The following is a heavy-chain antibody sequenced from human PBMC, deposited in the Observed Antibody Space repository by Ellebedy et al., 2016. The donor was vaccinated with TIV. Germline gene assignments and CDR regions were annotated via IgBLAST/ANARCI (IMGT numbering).Heavy chain of an antibody. V-gene: IGHV3-30*18. CDR2: ISYDGSKR. D-gene: IGHD3-22*01. Sequence: GESLKISCAASGFTVSSNYMSWVRQAPGKGLEWVAVISYDGSKRYYADSVKGRFTISRDNSKNTLYLQINSLRAEDTAVYYCAKSYDSTPGGNFDYWGQGTLVTVSS. J-gene: IGHJ4*02. CDR1: GFTVSSNY. CDR3: AKSYDSTPGGNFDY.